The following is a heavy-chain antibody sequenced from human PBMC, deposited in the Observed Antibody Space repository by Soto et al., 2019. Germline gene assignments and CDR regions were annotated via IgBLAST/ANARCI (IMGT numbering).Heavy chain of an antibody. J-gene: IGHJ4*01. CDR2: IYYSESA. CDR3: ARGPRTGTTPVTSAY. V-gene: IGHV4-31*03. D-gene: IGHD1-1*01. CDR1: GGSISRGSYY. Sequence: HVQLQESGPGLVKPSQTLSLTCTVSGGSISRGSYYWRWIRQHPGKGLEWIGYIYYSESAFYNPSLPGRVSISIDTSTTPFSAKLSSVTAADTAVYYCARGPRTGTTPVTSAYWGRGTLVTVSS.